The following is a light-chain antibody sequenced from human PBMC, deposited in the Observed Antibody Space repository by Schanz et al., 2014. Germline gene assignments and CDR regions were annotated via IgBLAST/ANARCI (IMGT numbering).Light chain of an antibody. Sequence: QSVLTQPPSASGTPGQRVTISCSGSSSNIGSNTVNWYQQLPGTAPKLLIYNNDQRPSGVPDRFSGSKSGTSASLAISGLQSEDEADYYCAAWDDSLSGLGVFGGGTKLTVL. CDR3: AAWDDSLSGLGV. CDR1: SSNIGSNT. V-gene: IGLV1-44*01. CDR2: NND. J-gene: IGLJ3*02.